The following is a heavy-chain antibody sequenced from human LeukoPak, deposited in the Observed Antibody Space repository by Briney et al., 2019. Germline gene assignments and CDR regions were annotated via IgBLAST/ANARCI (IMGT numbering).Heavy chain of an antibody. Sequence: PGGSLRLSCAASGFTVSSNYMSWVRQAPGKGLEWVSAISSGGSTYYADSVKGRFTISRDSSKNTLYLQMNSLRAEDTAVYYCARGYNYALILWGQGTLVTVSS. CDR2: ISSGGST. CDR3: ARGYNYALIL. D-gene: IGHD5-18*01. J-gene: IGHJ4*02. V-gene: IGHV3-66*01. CDR1: GFTVSSNY.